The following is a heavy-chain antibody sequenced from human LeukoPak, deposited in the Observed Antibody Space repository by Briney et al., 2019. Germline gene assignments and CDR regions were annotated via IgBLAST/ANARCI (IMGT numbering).Heavy chain of an antibody. Sequence: PGGSLRLSCATSGITLSSHAMSWVRQAPGKGLEWVSLISGSGGHTYYGDSVKGRFTISRDNSKNTFYLQMNSLRADDTAVYYCAQGGEATMRDGYNYYYYYMEVWGKGTTVTVSS. D-gene: IGHD5-24*01. J-gene: IGHJ6*03. CDR1: GITLSSHA. V-gene: IGHV3-23*01. CDR2: ISGSGGHT. CDR3: AQGGEATMRDGYNYYYYYMEV.